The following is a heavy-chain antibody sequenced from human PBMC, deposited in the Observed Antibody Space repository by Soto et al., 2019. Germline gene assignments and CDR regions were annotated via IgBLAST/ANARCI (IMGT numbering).Heavy chain of an antibody. Sequence: ASVKVSCKASGYTFTSYYMHWVRQAPGQGLEWMGIINPSGGSTSYAQKFQGRVTMTRDTSTSTVYMELRSLRSDDTAVYYCARGGRNTAEAYWGQGTLVTVSS. J-gene: IGHJ4*02. D-gene: IGHD5-18*01. CDR3: ARGGRNTAEAY. CDR2: INPSGGST. V-gene: IGHV1-46*01. CDR1: GYTFTSYY.